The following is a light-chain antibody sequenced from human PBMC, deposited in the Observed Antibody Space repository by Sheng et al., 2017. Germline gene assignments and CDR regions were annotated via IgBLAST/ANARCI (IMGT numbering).Light chain of an antibody. CDR2: SNN. V-gene: IGLV1-47*02. CDR1: SSTIGTNF. CDR3: AAWDDSLTAYV. J-gene: IGLJ1*01. Sequence: QSVLTQPPSASETPGQRVTISCSGSSSTIGTNFVYWYQHLPGTAPKLLIYSNNQRPSGVPDRFSGSKSGTSASLAISGLRSEDEADYYCAAWDDSLTAYVFGSGTKVTVL.